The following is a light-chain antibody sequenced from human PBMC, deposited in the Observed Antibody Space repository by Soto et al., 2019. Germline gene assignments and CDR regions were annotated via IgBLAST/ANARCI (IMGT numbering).Light chain of an antibody. CDR3: QSYDASNVV. CDR1: SGRIASNY. Sequence: NFMLTQPHSVSESPGETVTISCTRSSGRIASNYVQWYQQRPGSAPTTVIYEDNRRPSGVPDRFSGSIDISSNSASLTISGLKTEDEADYCCQSYDASNVVFGGGTKLTVL. CDR2: EDN. V-gene: IGLV6-57*04. J-gene: IGLJ2*01.